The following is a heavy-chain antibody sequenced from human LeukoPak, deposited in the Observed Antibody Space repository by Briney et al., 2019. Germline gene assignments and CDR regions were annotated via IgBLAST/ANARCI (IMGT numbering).Heavy chain of an antibody. Sequence: GGSLRLSCAASGFTFSSYGMHWVRQAPSKGLEWVSGISDSGSTAFYADSVKGRFTSSRDNPKSTLYLQMNSLRAEDTAVYYCAKDIQTWPRFPDYWGQGTLVTVSS. J-gene: IGHJ4*02. D-gene: IGHD5-12*01. CDR1: GFTFSSYG. CDR2: ISDSGSTA. V-gene: IGHV3-23*01. CDR3: AKDIQTWPRFPDY.